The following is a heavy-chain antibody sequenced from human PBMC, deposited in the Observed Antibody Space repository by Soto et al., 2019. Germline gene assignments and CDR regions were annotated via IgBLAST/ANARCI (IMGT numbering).Heavy chain of an antibody. CDR2: INRSRST. J-gene: IGHJ4*02. V-gene: IGHV4-34*01. Sequence: QVQLQQWGAGLLKPSETLSLTCAVYGESFSGYYWSWIRQPPGKGLGWIGEINRSRSTNHNPSLKSRVTISVDTSKNQFSLKLNSVSAADTAVYYCARGWVGTGSHYFRFWGQGTLVTVSS. D-gene: IGHD3-9*01. CDR1: GESFSGYY. CDR3: ARGWVGTGSHYFRF.